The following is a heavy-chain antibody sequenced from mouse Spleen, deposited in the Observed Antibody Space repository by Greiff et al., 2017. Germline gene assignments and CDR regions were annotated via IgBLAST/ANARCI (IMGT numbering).Heavy chain of an antibody. CDR2: INPYNDGT. CDR3: ARAGNYGYDGWFAY. CDR1: GYTFTSYV. D-gene: IGHD2-2*01. V-gene: IGHV1-14*01. Sequence: VQLQQSGPELVKPGASVKMSCKASGYTFTSYVMHWVKQKPGQGLEWIGYINPYNDGTKYNEKFKGKATLTSDKSSSTAYMELSSLTSEDSAVYYCARAGNYGYDGWFAYWGQGTLVTVSA. J-gene: IGHJ3*01.